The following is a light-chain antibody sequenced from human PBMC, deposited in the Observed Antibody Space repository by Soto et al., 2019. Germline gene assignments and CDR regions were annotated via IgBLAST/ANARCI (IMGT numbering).Light chain of an antibody. J-gene: IGKJ1*01. CDR3: QQYGSSPITWT. Sequence: EIVLTQSPGTLSLSPGDRATLSCRASQSVASDYLSWYQQKPGQAPRLLIYIASSRATGVPDRFSGSGSGTDFTLTIDRLEPEDCAVYYCQQYGSSPITWTFGQGTKVEIK. CDR2: IAS. CDR1: QSVASDY. V-gene: IGKV3-20*01.